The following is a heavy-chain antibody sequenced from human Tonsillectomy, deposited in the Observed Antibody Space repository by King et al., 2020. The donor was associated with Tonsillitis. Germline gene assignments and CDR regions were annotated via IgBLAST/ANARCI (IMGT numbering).Heavy chain of an antibody. D-gene: IGHD7-27*01. J-gene: IGHJ4*02. CDR2: ISYDGSNE. CDR1: GFTFSSYA. Sequence: VQLVESGGGVVQPGRSLRLSCAASGFTFSSYAMHWVRQAPGKGLEWVAVISYDGSNEYYADYVKGRFTISRDNSKNTLYLQMNSLRAEDTAVYYCAREHTGEDDESFFDYWGQGTLVTVSS. CDR3: AREHTGEDDESFFDY. V-gene: IGHV3-30-3*01.